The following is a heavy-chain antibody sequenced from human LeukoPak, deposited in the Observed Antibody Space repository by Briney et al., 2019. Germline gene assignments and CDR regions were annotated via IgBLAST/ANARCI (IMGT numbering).Heavy chain of an antibody. D-gene: IGHD6-19*01. V-gene: IGHV3-7*01. CDR2: IKQDGSEK. CDR1: GGSISSSSYY. Sequence: ETLSLTCTVSGGSISSSSYYWGWIRQPPGKGLEWVANIKQDGSEKYYVDSVKGRFTISRDNAKNSLYLQMNSLRAEDTAVYYCASGLDVAGTYYYYYMDVWGKGTTVTVSS. J-gene: IGHJ6*03. CDR3: ASGLDVAGTYYYYYMDV.